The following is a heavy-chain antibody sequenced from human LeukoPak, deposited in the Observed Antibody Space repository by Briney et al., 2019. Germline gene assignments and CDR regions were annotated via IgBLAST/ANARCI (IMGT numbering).Heavy chain of an antibody. V-gene: IGHV1-2*06. Sequence: ASVKVSCKASGYTFTGYYMHWVRQAPGQVLERMGRINPNSGGTNYAQKFQGRVTLTRDTSINTAYMELSRLRSDDTAVYYCAKLGIGSTTRAWFDPWGQGTLVTVSS. J-gene: IGHJ5*02. CDR1: GYTFTGYY. D-gene: IGHD1-26*01. CDR2: INPNSGGT. CDR3: AKLGIGSTTRAWFDP.